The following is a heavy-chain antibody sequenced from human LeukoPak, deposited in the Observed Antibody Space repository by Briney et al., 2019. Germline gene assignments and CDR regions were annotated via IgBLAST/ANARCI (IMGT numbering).Heavy chain of an antibody. CDR3: ARAMIRGGSWFDP. V-gene: IGHV1-18*01. CDR2: ISAYNGNT. CDR1: GYTFTTYG. J-gene: IGHJ5*02. D-gene: IGHD3-10*01. Sequence: EASVKVSCKASGYTFTTYGITWVRQAPGQGLEWMGWISAYNGNTNYAQKLQGRVTMTTDTSTNTAYMELRSLRSDDTAVYYCARAMIRGGSWFDPWGQGTLVTVSS.